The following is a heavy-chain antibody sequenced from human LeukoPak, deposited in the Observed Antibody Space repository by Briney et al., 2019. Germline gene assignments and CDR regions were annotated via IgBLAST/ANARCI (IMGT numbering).Heavy chain of an antibody. D-gene: IGHD2-2*02. CDR3: ARGKGVHCSSTSCYIFDY. Sequence: SQTLSLTCTVSGGSISSGGYYWSWIRQPPGKGLEWIGYIYHSGSTYYNPSLKSRVTISVDRSKNQFSLKLSSVTAADTAVYYCARGKGVHCSSTSCYIFDYWGQGTLVTVSS. CDR1: GGSISSGGYY. J-gene: IGHJ4*02. V-gene: IGHV4-30-2*01. CDR2: IYHSGST.